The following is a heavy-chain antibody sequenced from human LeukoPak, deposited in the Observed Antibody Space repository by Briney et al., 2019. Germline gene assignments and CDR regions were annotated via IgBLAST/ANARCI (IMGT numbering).Heavy chain of an antibody. Sequence: GGSLRLSCAASGFPLSSYAMHWVRQAPGKGLEWVALISNDGNKKYYADSVKGRFTVSRDNSKNTLYLQMNSLRTEDTAVYYCAGYCSSTSCYIGYYYYYYGMDVWGQGTTVTASS. V-gene: IGHV3-30-3*01. D-gene: IGHD2-2*02. J-gene: IGHJ6*02. CDR2: ISNDGNKK. CDR1: GFPLSSYA. CDR3: AGYCSSTSCYIGYYYYYYGMDV.